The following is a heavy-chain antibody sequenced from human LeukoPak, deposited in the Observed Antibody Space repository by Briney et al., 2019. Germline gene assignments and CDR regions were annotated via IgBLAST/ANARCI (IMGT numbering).Heavy chain of an antibody. CDR2: ISHSGSSI. V-gene: IGHV3-23*01. Sequence: GGSLRLSCVASGFTFSDYLMNWVRQAPGKGLEWVSGISHSGSSIYYADSVKGRSTISRDNSKNTLDLPMDHLPFEDTAVYYCAMALDYWGQGTLVTVSS. CDR3: AMALDY. J-gene: IGHJ4*02. CDR1: GFTFSDYL.